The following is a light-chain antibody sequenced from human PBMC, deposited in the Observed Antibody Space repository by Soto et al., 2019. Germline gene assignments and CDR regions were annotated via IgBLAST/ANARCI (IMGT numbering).Light chain of an antibody. CDR2: DAS. V-gene: IGKV3-11*01. J-gene: IGKJ5*01. CDR3: QQYGSSPLIS. CDR1: QSISTY. Sequence: IVLTQSPATLSLSPGERATLSCRAGQSISTYLAWYQQKSGQAPRLLIYDASNRATGTPARFSGSGSGTDFTLTISGLEPEDFAVYYCQQYGSSPLISFGQGTRLEIK.